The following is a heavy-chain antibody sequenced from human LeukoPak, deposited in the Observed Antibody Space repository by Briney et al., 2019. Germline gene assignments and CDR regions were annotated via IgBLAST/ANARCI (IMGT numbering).Heavy chain of an antibody. CDR1: GYTFTSYD. Sequence: GASVKVSCKASGYTFTSYDINWVRQATGQGLEWMGWMNPNSGNTGYAQKFQGRVTMTRNTSISTAYMELSSLRSEDTAVYYCARWGASSGYDFESFDYWGQGTLVTVSS. V-gene: IGHV1-8*01. D-gene: IGHD5-12*01. CDR3: ARWGASSGYDFESFDY. J-gene: IGHJ4*02. CDR2: MNPNSGNT.